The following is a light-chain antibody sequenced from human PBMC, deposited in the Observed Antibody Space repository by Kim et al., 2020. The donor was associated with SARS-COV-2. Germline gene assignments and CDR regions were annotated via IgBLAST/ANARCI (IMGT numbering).Light chain of an antibody. CDR1: KLGDKY. CDR3: QAWDSSTVV. CDR2: QDS. V-gene: IGLV3-1*01. Sequence: SVPPGQTASITCSGDKLGDKYACWYQQKPGQSPVLVILQDSKRPSGIPERLSGSNSGNTATLTISGTQAMDEADYYCQAWDSSTVVFGGGTQLTVL. J-gene: IGLJ2*01.